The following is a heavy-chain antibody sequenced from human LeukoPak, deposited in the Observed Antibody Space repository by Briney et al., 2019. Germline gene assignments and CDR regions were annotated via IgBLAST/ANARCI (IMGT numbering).Heavy chain of an antibody. CDR1: RFTFSNYA. Sequence: GGSLRLSCAASRFTFSNYAMSWVRQAPGKGLEWVSAISGSGGSTYYADSVKGRFTISRDNSKNTLYLQMNSLRAEDTAVYYCAKDLNIAARNAYYFDYWGQGTLVTVSS. CDR2: ISGSGGST. D-gene: IGHD6-6*01. J-gene: IGHJ4*02. CDR3: AKDLNIAARNAYYFDY. V-gene: IGHV3-23*01.